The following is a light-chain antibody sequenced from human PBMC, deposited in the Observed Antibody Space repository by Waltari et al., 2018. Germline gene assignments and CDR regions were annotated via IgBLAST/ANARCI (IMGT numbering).Light chain of an antibody. J-gene: IGLJ2*01. V-gene: IGLV2-14*03. CDR2: DVS. CDR3: SSYSTTTTLVV. Sequence: QSVLTQPASVSGSPGQSITISCTGPSHDIGDYNYISWYQQHPGKGPKLLIYDVSSRPSGVSHRFSGSKSGNTASLTLSGLQAEDEGYYYCSSYSTTTTLVVFGGGTKLTVL. CDR1: SHDIGDYNY.